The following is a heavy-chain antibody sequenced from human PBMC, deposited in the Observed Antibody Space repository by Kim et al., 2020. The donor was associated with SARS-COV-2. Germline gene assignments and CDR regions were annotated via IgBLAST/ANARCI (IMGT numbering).Heavy chain of an antibody. CDR1: GGSFTNFF. CDR2: IIPMFGSA. V-gene: IGHV1-69*13. Sequence: SVKVSCKASGGSFTNFFINWVRHAPGQGPEWLGGIIPMFGSANYAETFRGRVSITADESTTTAYMELKSLTFEDTAVYYCTREGGSGSDHPNGMDVWGQGTTVIVSS. D-gene: IGHD3-10*01. J-gene: IGHJ6*02. CDR3: TREGGSGSDHPNGMDV.